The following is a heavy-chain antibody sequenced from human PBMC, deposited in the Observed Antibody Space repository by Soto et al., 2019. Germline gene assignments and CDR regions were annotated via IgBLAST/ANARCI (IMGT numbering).Heavy chain of an antibody. J-gene: IGHJ4*02. Sequence: QVQLVQSGAEVKKPGASVKVSCKASGYTFTSYGISWVRQAPGQGLEWMGWISAYNGNTNYAQKLQGRVTMTTDTYTSTAHKELRSPRSDDTAGYFRARAPRWPHYYESRGGDYWGQGTLVTVSS. CDR2: ISAYNGNT. CDR3: ARAPRWPHYYESRGGDY. CDR1: GYTFTSYG. D-gene: IGHD3-22*01. V-gene: IGHV1-18*04.